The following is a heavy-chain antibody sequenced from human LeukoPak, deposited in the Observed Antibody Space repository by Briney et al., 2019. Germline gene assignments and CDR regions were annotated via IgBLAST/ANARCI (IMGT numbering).Heavy chain of an antibody. CDR2: ISAYNGNT. J-gene: IGHJ4*02. CDR3: AREASYGDYSPFDY. D-gene: IGHD4-17*01. CDR1: GYTFTSYG. V-gene: IGHV1-18*01. Sequence: ASVKVSCKASGYTFTSYGISWVRQAPGQGLEWMGWISAYNGNTNYAQKFQGRVTMTRDTSISTAYMELSRLRSDDTAVYYCAREASYGDYSPFDYWGQGTLVTVSS.